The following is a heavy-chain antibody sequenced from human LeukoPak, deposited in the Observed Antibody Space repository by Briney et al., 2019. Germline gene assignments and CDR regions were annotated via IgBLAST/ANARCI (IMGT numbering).Heavy chain of an antibody. CDR3: VRVANWNRYYFDY. V-gene: IGHV3-20*04. CDR2: INWNGGST. J-gene: IGHJ4*02. D-gene: IGHD1-1*01. Sequence: PGGSLRLSCAASGFTFDDYGMTWVRQAPGKGLECVSGINWNGGSTGYADSVKGRFTISRDNAKNSLYLQMHSLRAEDTALYYCVRVANWNRYYFDYWGQGTLVTGSS. CDR1: GFTFDDYG.